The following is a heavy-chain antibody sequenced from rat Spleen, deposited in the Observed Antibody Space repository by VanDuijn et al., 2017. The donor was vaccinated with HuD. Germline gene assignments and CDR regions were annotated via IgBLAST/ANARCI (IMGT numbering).Heavy chain of an antibody. J-gene: IGHJ2*01. V-gene: IGHV5-31*01. D-gene: IGHD1-12*03. CDR1: GFTFNNYW. Sequence: EVQLVESGGGLVQPGRSLKLSCVASGFTFNNYWMTWIRQAPGKGLEWVASITNTGGSTYYPDSVKGRFTISRDNAKSTLYLQMNSLRSEDTATYYCTSLITGYDGYYLDYWGQGVMVTVSS. CDR2: ITNTGGST. CDR3: TSLITGYDGYYLDY.